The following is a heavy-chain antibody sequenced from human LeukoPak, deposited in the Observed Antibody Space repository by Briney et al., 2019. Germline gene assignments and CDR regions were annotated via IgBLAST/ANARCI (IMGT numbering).Heavy chain of an antibody. V-gene: IGHV3-7*01. Sequence: PGGSLRLSCAASGFTFSSYWMSWVRQAPGKGLEWVANIKQDGSEKYYVDSVKGRFTISRDNAKNSLYLQMNSLRAEDTAVYYCARVMLIYCSSTSCSNPLVDWGQGTLVTVSS. J-gene: IGHJ4*02. CDR3: ARVMLIYCSSTSCSNPLVD. D-gene: IGHD2-2*01. CDR2: IKQDGSEK. CDR1: GFTFSSYW.